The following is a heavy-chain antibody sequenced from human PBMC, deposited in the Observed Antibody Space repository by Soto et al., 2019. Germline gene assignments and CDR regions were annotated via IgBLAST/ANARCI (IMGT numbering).Heavy chain of an antibody. CDR1: GYSFTSYG. Sequence: ASVKVSCKASGYSFTSYGISWVRQAPGQGLEWLGWISAYNGNTNYAQKFQGRVTMTTDTSTSTAYMELRSLRSDDTAVYYCVLAAYEILPGFYSRWGQGTLVTVSS. V-gene: IGHV1-18*01. CDR3: VLAAYEILPGFYSR. CDR2: ISAYNGNT. J-gene: IGHJ4*02. D-gene: IGHD3-9*01.